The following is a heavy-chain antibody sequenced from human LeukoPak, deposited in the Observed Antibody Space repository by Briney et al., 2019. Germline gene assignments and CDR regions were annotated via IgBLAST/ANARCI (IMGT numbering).Heavy chain of an antibody. Sequence: SETLSLTCTVSGGSISSNNYYWGWIRQPPGKGLEWIGSIYYSGSTYYNPSLKSRVTISVDTSKNQFSLKLSSVTAADTAVYYCARVEEGYGSGRRGNFYYYYMDVWGRGTTVTISS. CDR1: GGSISSNNYY. D-gene: IGHD3-10*01. CDR2: IYYSGST. J-gene: IGHJ6*03. CDR3: ARVEEGYGSGRRGNFYYYYMDV. V-gene: IGHV4-39*07.